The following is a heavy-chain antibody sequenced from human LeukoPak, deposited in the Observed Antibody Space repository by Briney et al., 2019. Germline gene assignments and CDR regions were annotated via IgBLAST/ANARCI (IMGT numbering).Heavy chain of an antibody. Sequence: GGSLRLSCAASGFTFSSYAMTWVRQAPGKGLEWVSAISGGGGSTYYADSVKGRSTISRDNSKNTLYLQMNSLRAEDTAVYYCAKAPISTYCSSTSCSGYYFDYWGQGTLVTVSS. V-gene: IGHV3-23*01. D-gene: IGHD2-2*01. CDR1: GFTFSSYA. CDR3: AKAPISTYCSSTSCSGYYFDY. CDR2: ISGGGGST. J-gene: IGHJ4*02.